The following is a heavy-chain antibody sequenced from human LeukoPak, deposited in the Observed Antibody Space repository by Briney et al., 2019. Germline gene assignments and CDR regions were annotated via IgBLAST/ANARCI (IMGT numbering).Heavy chain of an antibody. CDR1: GYTFTSYY. Sequence: ASVKVSCTASGYTFTSYYMHWVRQAPGQGLEWMGIINPSGGSTSYAQKFQGRVTMTRDTSTSTVYMELSSLRSEDTAVYYCARAGRERWLQFFLDDYWGQGTLVTVSS. CDR2: INPSGGST. V-gene: IGHV1-46*01. D-gene: IGHD5-24*01. J-gene: IGHJ4*02. CDR3: ARAGRERWLQFFLDDY.